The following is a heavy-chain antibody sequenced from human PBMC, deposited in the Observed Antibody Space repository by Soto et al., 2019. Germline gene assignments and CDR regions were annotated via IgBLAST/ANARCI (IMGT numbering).Heavy chain of an antibody. CDR2: INHSGST. D-gene: IGHD4-17*01. CDR3: ARSEATVLDY. Sequence: SETLSLTCAVYGGSFSGYYWSWIRQPPGKGLEWIGEINHSGSTNYNPSLKSRVTISVDTSKNQFSLKLSSVTAADTAVYYCARSEATVLDYWGQGTLVTVSS. CDR1: GGSFSGYY. J-gene: IGHJ4*02. V-gene: IGHV4-34*01.